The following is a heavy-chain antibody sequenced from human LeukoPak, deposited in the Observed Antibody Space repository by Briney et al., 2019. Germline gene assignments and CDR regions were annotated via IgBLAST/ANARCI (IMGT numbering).Heavy chain of an antibody. J-gene: IGHJ4*02. V-gene: IGHV3-43D*03. Sequence: GGSLRLSCAASGFKFDDYGMHWVRQAPGKGLEWVSLISWDGDTTYYADSVKGRFTISRDNSKNSLDLQMNSLRAEDTALYYCAKGVGATYPYYVDYWGQGTLVTVSS. CDR3: AKGVGATYPYYVDY. D-gene: IGHD1-26*01. CDR1: GFKFDDYG. CDR2: ISWDGDTT.